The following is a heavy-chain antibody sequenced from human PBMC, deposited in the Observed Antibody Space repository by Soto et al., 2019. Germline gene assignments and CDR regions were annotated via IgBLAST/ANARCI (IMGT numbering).Heavy chain of an antibody. J-gene: IGHJ5*02. V-gene: IGHV4-4*07. Sequence: SETLFLTCTVSGASMRSHFWSWVRQPAGKGLDWIGHINIRGTSSYNPSLEGRVTLSLDTSKNQVSLIMTSVTGADTAVYYCARTPYVRGNYFFFDPWGPGTLVTVSS. CDR3: ARTPYVRGNYFFFDP. CDR1: GASMRSHF. D-gene: IGHD1-26*01. CDR2: INIRGTS.